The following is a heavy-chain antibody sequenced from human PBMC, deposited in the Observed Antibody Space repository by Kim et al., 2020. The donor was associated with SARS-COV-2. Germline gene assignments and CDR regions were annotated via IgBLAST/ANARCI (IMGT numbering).Heavy chain of an antibody. CDR1: GFTFSSYA. V-gene: IGHV3-30*04. CDR3: ARGGRGSVRLVVVPAAIDY. Sequence: GGSLRLSCAASGFTFSSYAMHWVRQAPGKGLEWVAVISYDGSNKYYADSVKGRFTISRDNSKNTLYLQMNSLRAEDTAVYYCARGGRGSVRLVVVPAAIDYWGQGTLVTVSS. CDR2: ISYDGSNK. D-gene: IGHD2-2*01. J-gene: IGHJ4*02.